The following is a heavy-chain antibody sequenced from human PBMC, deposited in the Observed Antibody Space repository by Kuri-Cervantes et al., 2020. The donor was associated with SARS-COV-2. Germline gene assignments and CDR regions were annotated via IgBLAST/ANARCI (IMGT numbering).Heavy chain of an antibody. V-gene: IGHV3-21*01. Sequence: GQSLKISCAASGFTLSSYSMNWVRQAPGKGLEWVSSISSSSYIYYADSVKGRFTISRDNAKNSLYLQMNSLRAEDTAVYYCARPRTTTVFGFDPWGQGTLVTVSS. CDR1: GFTLSSYS. CDR3: ARPRTTTVFGFDP. J-gene: IGHJ5*02. D-gene: IGHD4-17*01. CDR2: ISSSSYI.